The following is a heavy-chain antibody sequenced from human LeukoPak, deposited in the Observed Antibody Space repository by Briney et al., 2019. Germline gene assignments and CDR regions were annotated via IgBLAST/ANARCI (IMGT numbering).Heavy chain of an antibody. CDR3: AIGHYDFWSGHFDF. D-gene: IGHD3-3*01. CDR2: ISSDGSNK. Sequence: PGRSLRLSCAASGFTFSSYGMYWVRQAPGKGLEWLAVISSDGSNKYYADSVKGRFTISRDNSKNTLDLQMNSLRTEDTAVYYCAIGHYDFWSGHFDFWGQGTLVTVSS. J-gene: IGHJ4*02. V-gene: IGHV3-30*03. CDR1: GFTFSSYG.